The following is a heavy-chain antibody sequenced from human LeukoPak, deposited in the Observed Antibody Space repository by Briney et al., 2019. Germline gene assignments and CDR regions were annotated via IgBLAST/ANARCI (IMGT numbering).Heavy chain of an antibody. D-gene: IGHD4-11*01. CDR2: ISGSGGST. CDR1: GLTFSNAW. J-gene: IGHJ4*02. Sequence: GGSLRLSCAASGLTFSNAWMSWVRQAPGKGLEWVSAISGSGGSTYYADSVKGRFTISRDNSTNTLFLQMNSLKTEDTAVYYCTKTFYSDSTFDYWGQGTLVTVSS. V-gene: IGHV3-23*01. CDR3: TKTFYSDSTFDY.